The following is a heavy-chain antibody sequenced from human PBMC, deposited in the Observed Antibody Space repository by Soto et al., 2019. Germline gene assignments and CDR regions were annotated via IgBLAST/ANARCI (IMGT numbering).Heavy chain of an antibody. V-gene: IGHV1-69*13. Sequence: SVKVSCKASGGTFSSYGIHWVRQAPGQGLEWMGGIIPMSGTANYAQKFQGSVAISVDESTRAAYMELSSLRSEDTAMYYCARENYYGSGSYYRDAFDIWGQGTMVTVSS. J-gene: IGHJ3*02. CDR2: IIPMSGTA. D-gene: IGHD3-10*01. CDR1: GGTFSSYG. CDR3: ARENYYGSGSYYRDAFDI.